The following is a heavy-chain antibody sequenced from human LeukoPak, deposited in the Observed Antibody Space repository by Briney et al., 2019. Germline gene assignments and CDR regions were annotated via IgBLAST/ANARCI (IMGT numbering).Heavy chain of an antibody. CDR3: ARGGYCSGGDCYPGEMDI. CDR1: GYTLTELS. CDR2: MNPNSGNT. V-gene: IGHV1-8*01. J-gene: IGHJ3*02. Sequence: ASVKVSCKVSGYTLTELSMHWVRQTSGQGLEWMGWMNPNSGNTGYAQKFQGRVTMTRDSSIGTAYMELSSLKPEDTAMYYCARGGYCSGGDCYPGEMDIWGQGTMVTVSS. D-gene: IGHD2-15*01.